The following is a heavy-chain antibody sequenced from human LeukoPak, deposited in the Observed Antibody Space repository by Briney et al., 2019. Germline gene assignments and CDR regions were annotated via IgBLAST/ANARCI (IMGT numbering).Heavy chain of an antibody. CDR1: GFTFSNYY. D-gene: IGHD3-10*01. CDR2: ISSSSSYT. V-gene: IGHV3-11*03. Sequence: PGGSLRLSCAASGFTFSNYYMSWIRQAPGPGLEWVSYISSSSSYTNYADSVKGRFTISRDNAKNTLYLQMNSLRAEDTAVYYCARQGVRGVPAFDYWGQGPLVTVSS. J-gene: IGHJ4*02. CDR3: ARQGVRGVPAFDY.